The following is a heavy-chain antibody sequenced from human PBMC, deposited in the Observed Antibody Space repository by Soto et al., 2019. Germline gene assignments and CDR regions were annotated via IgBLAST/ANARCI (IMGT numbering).Heavy chain of an antibody. J-gene: IGHJ6*03. V-gene: IGHV4-39*01. D-gene: IGHD1-26*01. CDR1: GGSISSSSYY. Sequence: PSETLSLTCTVSGGSISSSSYYWGWIRQPPGKGLEWIGTIYYSGSTYYNPSLKSRVTISVDTSKNQFSLKLSSVTAADTAVYYCARPGKGFYYYYYMEVWGKGTTVTVSS. CDR2: IYYSGST. CDR3: ARPGKGFYYYYYMEV.